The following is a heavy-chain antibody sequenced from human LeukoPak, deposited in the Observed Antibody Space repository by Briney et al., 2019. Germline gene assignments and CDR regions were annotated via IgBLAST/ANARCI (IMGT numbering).Heavy chain of an antibody. J-gene: IGHJ4*02. CDR1: GFTFSDKY. V-gene: IGHV3-11*01. CDR3: AREPPDY. Sequence: GRSLRLSCAASGFTFSDKYMSWSRQAPGKGLGWISYISSSGSTIYYADSVKGRFTISRDNPRNALYLQMNSLTAEDTAVYYCAREPPDYWGQGTLVTVSS. CDR2: ISSSGSTI.